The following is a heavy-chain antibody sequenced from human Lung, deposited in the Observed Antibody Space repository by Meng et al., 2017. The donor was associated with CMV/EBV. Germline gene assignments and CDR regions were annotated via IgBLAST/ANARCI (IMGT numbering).Heavy chain of an antibody. J-gene: IGHJ5*02. D-gene: IGHD2-2*01. V-gene: IGHV1-8*01. Sequence: ASVKVSCKASGYTFSSYDINWVRQAPGQGLEWMGWMNPNNGNTGYAQKFQGRITMTRDTSRSTAYLEVRSLRSDDSAVYFCARTRLVVPAGSVYRPSGGGWFDPXGQGXLVTVSS. CDR2: MNPNNGNT. CDR3: ARTRLVVPAGSVYRPSGGGWFDP. CDR1: GYTFSSYD.